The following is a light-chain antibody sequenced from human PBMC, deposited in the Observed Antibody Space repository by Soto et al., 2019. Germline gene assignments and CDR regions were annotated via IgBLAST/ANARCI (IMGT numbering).Light chain of an antibody. Sequence: EIVLTQSPGTLSLSPGEGATLSCRASESVSHNYLAWYQQKPCQAPRLLIYGVSFRATGIPARFSCSGSGTDFSLTISRLEPEDFAVYYCQHYSYSRYFIFAPRTKVEVK. CDR3: QHYSYSRYFI. V-gene: IGKV3-20*01. J-gene: IGKJ3*01. CDR1: ESVSHNY. CDR2: GVS.